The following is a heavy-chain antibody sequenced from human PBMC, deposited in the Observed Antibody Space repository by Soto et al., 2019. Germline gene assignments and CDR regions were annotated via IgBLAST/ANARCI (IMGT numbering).Heavy chain of an antibody. D-gene: IGHD2-2*01. CDR1: GFTFSSYS. Sequence: GGSLRLSCAASGFTFSSYSMDWVRQAPGKGLEWVSYISSSSSIIYHADSVKGRFTISRDNAKNSLYLQMNSLRAEDTAVYYCARDSGSQSSTGWYDYYYGMDVWGQGTTVTVSS. J-gene: IGHJ6*02. CDR3: ARDSGSQSSTGWYDYYYGMDV. CDR2: ISSSSSII. V-gene: IGHV3-48*01.